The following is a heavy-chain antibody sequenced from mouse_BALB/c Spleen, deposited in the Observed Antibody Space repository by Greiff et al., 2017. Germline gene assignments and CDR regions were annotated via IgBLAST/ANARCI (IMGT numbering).Heavy chain of an antibody. CDR1: GFNIKDTY. J-gene: IGHJ4*01. CDR2: IDPANGNT. CDR3: APAILDY. Sequence: EVKLMESGAELVKPGASVKLSCTASGFNIKDTYMHWVKQRPEQGLEWIGRIDPANGNTKYDPKFQGKATITADTSSNTAYLQLSSLTSEDTAVYYCAPAILDYWGQGTSVTVSS. V-gene: IGHV14-3*02.